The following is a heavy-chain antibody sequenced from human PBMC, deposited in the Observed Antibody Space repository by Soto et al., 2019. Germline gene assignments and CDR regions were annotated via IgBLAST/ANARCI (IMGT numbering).Heavy chain of an antibody. D-gene: IGHD2-15*01. V-gene: IGHV4-59*01. CDR3: ARGYTYGGSPWDY. J-gene: IGHJ4*02. CDR2: IYSSGTT. CDR1: GGSLSNYY. Sequence: SETLSLTCTVSGGSLSNYYWTWIRQPPGEGLEWIGYIYSSGTTHYNPSVKGRVTISLDTSKNHFSLRLNSVTTADTAVYFCARGYTYGGSPWDYWGQGTLVTVSS.